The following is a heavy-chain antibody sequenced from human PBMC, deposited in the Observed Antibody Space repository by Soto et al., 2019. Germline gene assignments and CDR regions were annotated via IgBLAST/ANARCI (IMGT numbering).Heavy chain of an antibody. D-gene: IGHD3-22*01. CDR3: ADDSSGYYYGY. V-gene: IGHV1-69*02. CDR2: IIPILGIA. J-gene: IGHJ4*02. CDR1: GGTFSSYT. Sequence: QVQLVQSGAEVKKPGSSVKVSCKASGGTFSSYTISWVRQAPGQGLEWMGRIIPILGIANYAQKFQGRVTITADKSTSTAYMELSILRSEDTAVYYCADDSSGYYYGYWGQGTLVTVSS.